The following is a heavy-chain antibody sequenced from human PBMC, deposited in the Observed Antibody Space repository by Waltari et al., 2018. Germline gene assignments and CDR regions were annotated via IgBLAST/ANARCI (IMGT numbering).Heavy chain of an antibody. J-gene: IGHJ3*02. CDR1: GDSLSSNLF. V-gene: IGHV4-38-2*01. D-gene: IGHD1-7*01. CDR2: VYYSGVT. Sequence: QVQLRESGPGLVKPSETLSLTCVISGDSLSSNLFWGWIRQSPEKGLEWIGNVYYSGVTYYSPCLKSRVFISIDTPSRQFSLKLTSVTAADTAVYYCARVLTTGTVAFDIWGQGTLVTVSS. CDR3: ARVLTTGTVAFDI.